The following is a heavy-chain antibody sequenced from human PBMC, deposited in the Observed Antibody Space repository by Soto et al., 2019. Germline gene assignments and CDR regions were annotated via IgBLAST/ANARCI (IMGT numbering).Heavy chain of an antibody. CDR1: GFTFSSYA. V-gene: IGHV3-30-3*01. J-gene: IGHJ4*02. CDR2: ISYDGSNK. CDR3: ARGGTYYYDSSGYYDY. Sequence: GGSLRLSCAASGFTFSSYAMHWVRQAPGKGLEWVAVISYDGSNKYYADSVKGRFTISRDNSKNTLYLQMNSLRAEDTAVYYCARGGTYYYDSSGYYDYWGQGTLVTVSS. D-gene: IGHD3-22*01.